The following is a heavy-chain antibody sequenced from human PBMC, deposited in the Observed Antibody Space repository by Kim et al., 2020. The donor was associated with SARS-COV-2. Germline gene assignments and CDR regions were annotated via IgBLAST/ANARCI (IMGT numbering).Heavy chain of an antibody. CDR2: IIPIFGTA. Sequence: SVKVSCKASGGTFSSYAISWVRQAPGQGLEWMGGIIPIFGTANYAQKFQGRVTITADESTSTAYMELSSLRSEDTAVYYCALRGYCSGGSCRPDYYFDYWGQGTLVTVSS. V-gene: IGHV1-69*13. CDR1: GGTFSSYA. D-gene: IGHD2-15*01. CDR3: ALRGYCSGGSCRPDYYFDY. J-gene: IGHJ4*02.